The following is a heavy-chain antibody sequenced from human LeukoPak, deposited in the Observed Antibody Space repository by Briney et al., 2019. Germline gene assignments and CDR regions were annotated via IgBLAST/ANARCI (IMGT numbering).Heavy chain of an antibody. Sequence: SETLSLTCAVYGGSFSGYYWSWIRQPPGKGLEWIGEINHSGSTNYNPSLKSRVTISVDTSKNQFSLKLSSVTAADTAVYYCARAPNWNYEIVYWGQGTLVTVSS. J-gene: IGHJ4*02. D-gene: IGHD1-7*01. V-gene: IGHV4-34*01. CDR2: INHSGST. CDR3: ARAPNWNYEIVY. CDR1: GGSFSGYY.